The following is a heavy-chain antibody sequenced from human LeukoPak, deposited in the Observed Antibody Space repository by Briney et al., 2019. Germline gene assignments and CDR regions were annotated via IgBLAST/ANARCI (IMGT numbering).Heavy chain of an antibody. CDR1: GGSISGYY. CDR3: ARALSHYDSSGYYY. D-gene: IGHD3-22*01. Sequence: SETLSLTCTASGGSISGYYWTWIRQPPGKGLEWIGEIDHSGSTNYNPSLKSRVTISVDATKNQFSLMMISVTAADTAVYYCARALSHYDSSGYYYWGQGTLVTVSS. CDR2: IDHSGST. V-gene: IGHV4-34*01. J-gene: IGHJ4*02.